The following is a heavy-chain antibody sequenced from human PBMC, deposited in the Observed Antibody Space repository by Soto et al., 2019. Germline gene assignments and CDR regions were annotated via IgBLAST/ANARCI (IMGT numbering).Heavy chain of an antibody. V-gene: IGHV4-31*03. Sequence: SETLSLNCTVSGGSISTGGYYWSWIRQYPGKGLEWLGYIDGSGYTFYNPSLQSRLTLSMDTSKNQFSLKLSSATAADTAVYFCARKQAGFFYGIDYWGQGTLVTVSS. CDR1: GGSISTGGYY. J-gene: IGHJ4*02. CDR2: IDGSGYT. CDR3: ARKQAGFFYGIDY. D-gene: IGHD3-3*01.